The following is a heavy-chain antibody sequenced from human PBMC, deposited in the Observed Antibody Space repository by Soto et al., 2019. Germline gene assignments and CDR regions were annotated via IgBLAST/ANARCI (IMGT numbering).Heavy chain of an antibody. D-gene: IGHD6-13*01. V-gene: IGHV1-18*01. Sequence: GASVKVSCKASGYTFTSYGISWVRQAPGQGLEWMGWISAYNGNTNYAQKLQGRVTMTTDTSTSTAYMELRSLRPDDTAVYYCARDRIAAAAGNWFDPWGQGTLVTVSS. CDR3: ARDRIAAAAGNWFDP. CDR1: GYTFTSYG. CDR2: ISAYNGNT. J-gene: IGHJ5*02.